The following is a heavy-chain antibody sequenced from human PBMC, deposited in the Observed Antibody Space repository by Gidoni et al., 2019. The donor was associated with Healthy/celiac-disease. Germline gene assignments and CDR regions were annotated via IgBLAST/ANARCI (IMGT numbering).Heavy chain of an antibody. CDR1: GGSISSGGYY. CDR3: ARDAGDYYDSSGYIEGAFDI. J-gene: IGHJ3*02. D-gene: IGHD3-22*01. CDR2: IYYSGST. V-gene: IGHV4-31*03. Sequence: QVQLQESGPGLVKPSQTLSLTCTVSGGSISSGGYYWSWIRQHPGKGLEWIGYIYYSGSTYYNPSLKSRVTISVDTSKNQFSLKLSSVTAADTAVYYCARDAGDYYDSSGYIEGAFDIWGQGTMVTVSS.